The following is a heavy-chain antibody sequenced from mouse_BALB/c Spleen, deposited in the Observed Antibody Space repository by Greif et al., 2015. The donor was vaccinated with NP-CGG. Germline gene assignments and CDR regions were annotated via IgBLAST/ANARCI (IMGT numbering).Heavy chain of an antibody. CDR3: ARCDGYLYYFDY. CDR1: GFSLTSYG. D-gene: IGHD2-3*01. CDR2: IWSGGST. Sequence: VKLMESGPGLVQPSQSLSITCTVSGFSLTSYGVHWVRQSPGKGLEWLGVIWSGGSTDYNAAFISRLSISKDNSKSQVFIRMNSLQANDTAIYYCARCDGYLYYFDYWGQGTTLTVSS. V-gene: IGHV2-2*02. J-gene: IGHJ2*01.